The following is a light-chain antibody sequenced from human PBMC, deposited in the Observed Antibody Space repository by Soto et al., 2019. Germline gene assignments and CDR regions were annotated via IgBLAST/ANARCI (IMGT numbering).Light chain of an antibody. CDR3: QQNYSTPPGT. Sequence: DIQMTQSPSTLSASVGDRVTITCRASQSISSWLAWYQQKPGKAPKLLIYATSSLQSGVPSRFSGSGSGTDFTLTISSLQPEDFATYYCQQNYSTPPGTFGQGTKVEIK. CDR2: ATS. CDR1: QSISSW. J-gene: IGKJ1*01. V-gene: IGKV1-39*01.